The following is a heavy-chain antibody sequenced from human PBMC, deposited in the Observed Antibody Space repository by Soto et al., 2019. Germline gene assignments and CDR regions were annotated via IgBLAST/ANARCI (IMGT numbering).Heavy chain of an antibody. CDR2: ISSSSSTL. V-gene: IGHV3-48*02. J-gene: IGHJ5*02. CDR1: GFTFSTYS. CDR3: ARAPRRYYYGSGPILWFDP. D-gene: IGHD3-10*01. Sequence: VGSLRLSGAAPGFTFSTYSMNSVRQATGKGLEWVSYISSSSSTLYYADSIKGRFTISRDNAKNSLYLQMNSLRDEDTAVYYCARAPRRYYYGSGPILWFDPWGQGTLVTVSS.